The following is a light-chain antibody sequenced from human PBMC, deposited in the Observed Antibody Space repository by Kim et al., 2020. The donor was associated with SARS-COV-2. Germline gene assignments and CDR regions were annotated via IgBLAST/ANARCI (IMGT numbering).Light chain of an antibody. CDR1: TGAVTSGHY. CDR2: DTS. V-gene: IGLV7-46*01. Sequence: PGGTVTLTCGSSTGAVTSGHYPYWFQQKPGQVPRTLIYDTSNKDSWTPARFSGSLLGGKAALTLSDAQPEDEADYYCSVLHNGGRPFGGGTKLTVL. CDR3: SVLHNGGRP. J-gene: IGLJ2*01.